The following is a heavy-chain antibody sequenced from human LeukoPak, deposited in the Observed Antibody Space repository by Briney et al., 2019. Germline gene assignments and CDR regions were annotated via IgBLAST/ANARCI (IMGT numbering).Heavy chain of an antibody. CDR2: VRGTGGTT. CDR1: GFTFSDYA. J-gene: IGHJ3*01. D-gene: IGHD4-17*01. CDR3: GKDPNGDYVGAFDF. Sequence: GGSLRLSCAASGFTFSDYALIWVRQAPGVGLEWISAVRGTGGTTYYADSVKGRCTISRDNSRNTVYLQMNSLRAEDTALYFCGKDPNGDYVGAFDFWGPGTMVTVSS. V-gene: IGHV3-23*01.